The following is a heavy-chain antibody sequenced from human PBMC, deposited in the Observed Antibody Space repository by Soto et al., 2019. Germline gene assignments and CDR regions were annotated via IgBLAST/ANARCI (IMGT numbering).Heavy chain of an antibody. Sequence: QLQLRESGPGLVKPSETLSLTCTVSGGSISGGVGGLYYWSWIRQPPGKGLEWIGYIYDSGSTYYNQSLKSRVTISVDTSKNPFALRLSSVTAADTAVYYCAREVIPLTTDWYFDLWGRGTLVTVSS. CDR2: IYDSGST. V-gene: IGHV4-30-4*01. CDR1: GGSISGGVGGLYY. D-gene: IGHD4-17*01. J-gene: IGHJ2*01. CDR3: AREVIPLTTDWYFDL.